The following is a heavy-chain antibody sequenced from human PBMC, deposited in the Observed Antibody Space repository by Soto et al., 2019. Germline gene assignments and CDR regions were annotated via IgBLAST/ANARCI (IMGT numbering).Heavy chain of an antibody. J-gene: IGHJ6*02. Sequence: EVQLVESGGGLVQPGGSLRLSCVASGFTFRTYWMTWVRQAPEKGLEWVANIKYDESEKYYVDSVKGRFTVSRDNARNSLFVQMNSLRAADAAVYYCARVRSEIDYGMDVWGQGTMVTVSS. V-gene: IGHV3-7*05. D-gene: IGHD2-21*01. CDR1: GFTFRTYW. CDR3: ARVRSEIDYGMDV. CDR2: IKYDESEK.